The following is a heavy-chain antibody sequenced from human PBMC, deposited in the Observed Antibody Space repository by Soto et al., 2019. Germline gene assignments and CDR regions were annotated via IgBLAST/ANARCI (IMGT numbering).Heavy chain of an antibody. D-gene: IGHD3-3*01. CDR3: AREIRYYDFWSGPLTLYSDYYYGMDV. V-gene: IGHV4-59*01. CDR2: IYYSGST. Sequence: SETLSLTCAVSGGSISSYYWSWIRQPPGKGLEWIGYIYYSGSTNYNPSLKSRVTISVDTSKNQFSLKLSSVTAADTAVYYCAREIRYYDFWSGPLTLYSDYYYGMDVWGQGTTVTVSS. J-gene: IGHJ6*02. CDR1: GGSISSYY.